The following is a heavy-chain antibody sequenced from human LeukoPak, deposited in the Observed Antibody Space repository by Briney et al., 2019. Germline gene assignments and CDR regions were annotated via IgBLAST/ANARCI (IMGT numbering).Heavy chain of an antibody. CDR1: GFTFSDYY. V-gene: IGHV3-11*04. J-gene: IGHJ6*03. D-gene: IGHD2-2*01. CDR3: ASGYCGSTTCYPYYYYYMDV. Sequence: GGSLRLSCAASGFTFSDYYMSWIRQAPGKGLEWLSYISGSVGSIYYADSVKGRFTISRDNAKNSLYLQMNSLRAEDTAVYYCASGYCGSTTCYPYYYYYMDVWGKGTTVTVSS. CDR2: ISGSVGSI.